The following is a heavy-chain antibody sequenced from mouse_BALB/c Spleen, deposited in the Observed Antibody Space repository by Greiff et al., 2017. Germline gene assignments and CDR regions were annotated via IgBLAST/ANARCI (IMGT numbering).Heavy chain of an antibody. V-gene: IGHV6-3*01. J-gene: IGHJ3*01. CDR3: TTGQAWFAY. CDR2: IRLKSDNYAT. CDR1: GFTFSSYW. D-gene: IGHD4-1*01. Sequence: EVKLMESGGGLVQPGGSMKLSCVASGFTFSSYWMSWVRQSPEKGLEWVAEIRLKSDNYATHYAESVKGKFTISRDDSKSRLYLQMNSLRAEDTGIYYCTTGQAWFAYWGQGTLVTVSA.